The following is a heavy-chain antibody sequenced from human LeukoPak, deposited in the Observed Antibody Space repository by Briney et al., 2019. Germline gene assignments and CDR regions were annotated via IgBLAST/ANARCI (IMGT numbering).Heavy chain of an antibody. CDR2: IYSGGST. V-gene: IGHV3-53*01. D-gene: IGHD1-1*01. J-gene: IGHJ4*02. Sequence: GGSLRLSCAASGLTVSSNYMSWVRQAPGQGLEWVSLIYSGGSTSYADSVKGRFTFSRDNSKNTLNLQMNSLRAEGTAVYYCARDRVNWNDVGGLFDYWGQGTLVTVSS. CDR3: ARDRVNWNDVGGLFDY. CDR1: GLTVSSNY.